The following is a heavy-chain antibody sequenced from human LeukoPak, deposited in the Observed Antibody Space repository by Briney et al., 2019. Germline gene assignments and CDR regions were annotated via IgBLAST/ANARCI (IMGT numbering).Heavy chain of an antibody. CDR2: ISGSGGST. J-gene: IGHJ5*02. D-gene: IGHD3-10*01. V-gene: IGHV3-23*01. Sequence: PGGSLRLSCAASGFTFSSYAMSWVRQAPGKGLEWVSAISGSGGSTYYADSVKGRFTISRDNSKNTLYLQMNSLRAEDTAVYYCVRDRDYGSGSSVNWLDPWGQGSLVTVSS. CDR3: VRDRDYGSGSSVNWLDP. CDR1: GFTFSSYA.